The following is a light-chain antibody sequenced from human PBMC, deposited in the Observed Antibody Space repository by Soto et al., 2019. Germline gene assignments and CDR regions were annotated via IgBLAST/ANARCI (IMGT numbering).Light chain of an antibody. V-gene: IGKV3-11*01. CDR2: DAS. CDR1: QSVSSY. CDR3: QQRSNWPSLT. Sequence: EIVLTQSPDTLSLSPGERATLSCWASQSVSSYLAWYQQKPGQAPRLLISDASNRATGIPARFSGSGSETDFTLTISSLEPEDSAVYYCQQRSNWPSLTFGGGTKVDIK. J-gene: IGKJ4*01.